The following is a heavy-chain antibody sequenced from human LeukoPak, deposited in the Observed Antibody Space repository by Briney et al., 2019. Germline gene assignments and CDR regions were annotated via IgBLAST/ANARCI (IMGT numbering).Heavy chain of an antibody. J-gene: IGHJ4*02. CDR2: INHSGST. CDR3: ARGYCGGDCYSDY. CDR1: GGSFSGYY. V-gene: IGHV4-34*01. D-gene: IGHD2-21*02. Sequence: SETLSLTCAVYGGSFSGYYWSWIRQPPGKGLEWIGEINHSGSTNYNPSLKSRVTISVDTSKNQFSLKLSSVTAADTAVYHCARGYCGGDCYSDYWGQGTLVTVSS.